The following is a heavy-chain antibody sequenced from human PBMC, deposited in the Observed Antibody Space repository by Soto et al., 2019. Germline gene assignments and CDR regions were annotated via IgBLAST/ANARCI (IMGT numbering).Heavy chain of an antibody. Sequence: EVQLLECGGAVVQPGGSLRLSCAASGFTFSSYAMSWVRQAPGKGLEWVSGITGSGGDTYYADSVKGRFTISGDNSKNTLLLQMNSLRAEDTAVYYCAKRTWGRYTSSWYGFDYWGQGTLVTVSS. V-gene: IGHV3-23*01. CDR1: GFTFSSYA. J-gene: IGHJ4*02. CDR2: ITGSGGDT. CDR3: AKRTWGRYTSSWYGFDY. D-gene: IGHD6-13*01.